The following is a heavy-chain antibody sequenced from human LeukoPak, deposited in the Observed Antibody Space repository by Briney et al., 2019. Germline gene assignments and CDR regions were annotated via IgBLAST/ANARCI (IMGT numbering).Heavy chain of an antibody. CDR2: IIPIFGTA. V-gene: IGHV1-69*06. D-gene: IGHD4-23*01. Sequence: WASVKVSCKASGYTFTGYYMHWVRQAPGQGLEWMGGIIPIFGTANYAQKFQGRVTITADKSTSTAYMELSSLRSEDTAVYYCAKSDYGGNSGWDYWGQGTLVTVSS. CDR1: GYTFTGYY. J-gene: IGHJ4*02. CDR3: AKSDYGGNSGWDY.